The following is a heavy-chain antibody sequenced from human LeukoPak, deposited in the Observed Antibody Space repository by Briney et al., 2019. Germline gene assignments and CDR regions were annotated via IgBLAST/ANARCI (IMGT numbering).Heavy chain of an antibody. CDR1: GYTFTGYY. Sequence: ASVKVSCKASGYTFTGYYMHWVRQATGQGLEWMGWINPNSGGTNYAQKFQGRVTMTRDTSIRTAYMELSRLRSGDTAVYYCARASSDFWSGYSSAIDYWGQGTLVTVSS. J-gene: IGHJ4*02. V-gene: IGHV1-2*02. D-gene: IGHD3-3*01. CDR3: ARASSDFWSGYSSAIDY. CDR2: INPNSGGT.